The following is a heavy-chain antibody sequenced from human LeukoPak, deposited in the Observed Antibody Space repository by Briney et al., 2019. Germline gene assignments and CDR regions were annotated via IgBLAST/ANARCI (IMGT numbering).Heavy chain of an antibody. Sequence: SETLSLTCTVSGGSISIYYWSWIRQPPGKGLEWIGYVYNSENTNYNPSLKSRATISADTSKNQFSLKLNSVTAADTAVYYCARDLPRYCSGGSCYTDAFDIWGQGTMVTVSS. CDR1: GGSISIYY. CDR2: VYNSENT. D-gene: IGHD2-15*01. V-gene: IGHV4-59*01. J-gene: IGHJ3*02. CDR3: ARDLPRYCSGGSCYTDAFDI.